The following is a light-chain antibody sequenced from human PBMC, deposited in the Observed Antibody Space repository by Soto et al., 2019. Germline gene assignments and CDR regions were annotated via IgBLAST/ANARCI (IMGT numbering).Light chain of an antibody. CDR3: SSYGSSITVV. J-gene: IGLJ2*01. CDR2: EVN. Sequence: QSALTQPASLSGSPGQSITISCTGTSSDIGAYDYVSWFQQHPGKAPKLMISEVNNRPSGVSNRFSGSKSGNTASLTISGLQAEDEGDYYCSSYGSSITVVFGGGTKLTVL. V-gene: IGLV2-14*01. CDR1: SSDIGAYDY.